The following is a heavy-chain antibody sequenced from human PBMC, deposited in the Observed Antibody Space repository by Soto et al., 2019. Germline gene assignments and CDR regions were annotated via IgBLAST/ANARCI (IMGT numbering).Heavy chain of an antibody. V-gene: IGHV3-23*01. CDR2: ISGSGGNT. J-gene: IGHJ4*02. CDR1: GFTFSNYA. CDR3: AKALHVGVAPVTRIEY. Sequence: EVQLLESGGGLEQPGGSLRLSCAASGFTFSNYAMGWVRQAPGKGLEWVSGISGSGGNTYYADSVKGRFTISRDNSKNTLYLQMNSLTAEDTAVYYCAKALHVGVAPVTRIEYWGQGTLVTVSS. D-gene: IGHD4-17*01.